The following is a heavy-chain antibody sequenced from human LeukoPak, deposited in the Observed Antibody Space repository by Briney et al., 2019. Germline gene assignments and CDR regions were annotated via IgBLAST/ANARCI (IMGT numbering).Heavy chain of an antibody. J-gene: IGHJ6*03. D-gene: IGHD4-17*01. Sequence: GGSLRLSCAASGFTFSTYSMNWVRQAPGKGLEWVSSISSSSSYIYYADSVKGRFTISRDNAKNSLYLQMNSLRAEDTAVYYCAAAGVTTVTTTAASRYYYYMDVWGKGTTVTVSS. CDR3: AAAGVTTVTTTAASRYYYYMDV. CDR2: ISSSSSYI. V-gene: IGHV3-21*04. CDR1: GFTFSTYS.